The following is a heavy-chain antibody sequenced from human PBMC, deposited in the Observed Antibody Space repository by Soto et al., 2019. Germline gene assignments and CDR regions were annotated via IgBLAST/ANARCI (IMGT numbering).Heavy chain of an antibody. J-gene: IGHJ3*01. CDR3: AKGFEGSWLQLWFPGAFAL. CDR1: GFTFSSYA. Sequence: EVQLVESGGGLVQPGGSLRLSCAASGFTFSSYAMSWVRQAPGKGLEWVSGIRCSGGSTYYADSVKGRFTISRDNSKNTLYLTRNSLSADDTAGYYCAKGFEGSWLQLWFPGAFALWGLWTTVTVTS. CDR2: IRCSGGST. V-gene: IGHV3-23*04. D-gene: IGHD5-18*01.